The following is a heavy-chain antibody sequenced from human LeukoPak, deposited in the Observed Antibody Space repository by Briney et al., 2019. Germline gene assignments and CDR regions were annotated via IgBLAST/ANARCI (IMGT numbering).Heavy chain of an antibody. J-gene: IGHJ4*02. CDR3: AKDRAFIAGGSLDY. D-gene: IGHD6-13*01. V-gene: IGHV3-23*01. CDR1: GFTFSSYG. CDR2: ISGSGGGS. Sequence: QPGGSLRLSCAASGFTFSSYGMNWVRQAPGKGLEWVSGISGSGGGSYYADSVKGRFTISSDNSKNTLYLEMHSLRAEDTAIYYCAKDRAFIAGGSLDYWGQGTLVTVSS.